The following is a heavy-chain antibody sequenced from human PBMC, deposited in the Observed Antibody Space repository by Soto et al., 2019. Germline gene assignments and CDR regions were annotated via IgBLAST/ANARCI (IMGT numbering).Heavy chain of an antibody. J-gene: IGHJ3*02. V-gene: IGHV3-53*02. CDR3: ASRILVSDAFDI. D-gene: IGHD1-20*01. Sequence: EEQLVETGGGLIQPGGSLRLSCAASGFAVTNNLMSWVRQAPGKGLEWVSVIYSGGSTYHADSVKGRFTISRDNSKNPLYLQMNSLRAEDTAVYYCASRILVSDAFDIWGQGTMVTVSS. CDR2: IYSGGST. CDR1: GFAVTNNL.